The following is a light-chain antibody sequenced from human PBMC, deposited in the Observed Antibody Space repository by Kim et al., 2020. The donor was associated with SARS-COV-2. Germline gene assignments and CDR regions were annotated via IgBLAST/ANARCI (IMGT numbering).Light chain of an antibody. V-gene: IGKV1-5*03. Sequence: DIQMTQSPSTLSASAGARVTITCRASQSIGTSLAWYQQKPGKAPKFLIYKASTLESRVPSRFSGSGSGTEFTLTINTLQPDDFATYYCQQYNSYPVTFGQETKLEF. J-gene: IGKJ2*01. CDR2: KAS. CDR1: QSIGTS. CDR3: QQYNSYPVT.